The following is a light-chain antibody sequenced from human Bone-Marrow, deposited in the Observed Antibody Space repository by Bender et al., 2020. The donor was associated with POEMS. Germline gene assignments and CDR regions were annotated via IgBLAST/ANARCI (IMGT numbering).Light chain of an antibody. J-gene: IGLJ2*01. CDR1: SRDVGDFDL. CDR3: SSYTNGNML. CDR2: EGG. Sequence: QSALTQPASVSGSPGQSISISCTGTSRDVGDFDLVSWYVQYPGKAPRLLIFEGGKRPSGVSDRFSGFKSGNTASLAISGLQAEDEADYYCSSYTNGNMLFGGGTKLTVL. V-gene: IGLV2-14*02.